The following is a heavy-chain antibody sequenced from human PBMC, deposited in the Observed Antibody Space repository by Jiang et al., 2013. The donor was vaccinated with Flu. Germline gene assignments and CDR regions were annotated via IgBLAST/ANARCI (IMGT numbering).Heavy chain of an antibody. J-gene: IGHJ4*02. D-gene: IGHD1-26*01. CDR1: GYTFTGYY. CDR2: INPNSGGT. Sequence: QLVESGAEVKKPGASVKVSCKASGYTFTGYYMHWVRQAPGQGLEWMGWINPNSGGTNYAQKFQGRVTMTRDTSISTAYMELSRLRSDDTAVYYCAVSDGRVLLHGYFDYWGQGTLVTVSS. V-gene: IGHV1-2*02. CDR3: AVSDGRVLLHGYFDY.